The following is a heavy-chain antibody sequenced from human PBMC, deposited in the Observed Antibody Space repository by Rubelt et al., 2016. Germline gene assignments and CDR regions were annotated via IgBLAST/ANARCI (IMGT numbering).Heavy chain of an antibody. V-gene: IGHV1-8*01. CDR1: GYTFTTYD. J-gene: IGHJ4*02. CDR2: MNPNSGNT. D-gene: IGHD5-24*01. Sequence: QVQLVQSGAEVKKPGASVKVSCKASGYTFTTYDINWVRQATGQGLEWMGWMNPNSGNTGYAQKFQGRVTMTRNTSISTAYMERSSLRSEDTAVYYWARGAHLDGYNWRGKGDYWGLGTLVTVSS. CDR3: ARGAHLDGYNWRGKGDY.